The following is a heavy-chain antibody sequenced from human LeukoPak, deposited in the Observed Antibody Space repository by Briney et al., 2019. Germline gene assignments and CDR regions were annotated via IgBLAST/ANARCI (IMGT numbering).Heavy chain of an antibody. CDR3: AKIGYYDFWSGYIGDGGLVAPFDY. CDR1: GGSIRSSYYY. CDR2: ISGSGGST. J-gene: IGHJ4*02. D-gene: IGHD3-3*01. Sequence: ETLSLTCTVSGGSIRSSYYYWGWIRQAPGKGLEWVSAISGSGGSTYYADSVKGRFTISRDNSKNTLYLQMNSLRAEDTAVYYCAKIGYYDFWSGYIGDGGLVAPFDYWGQGTLVTVSS. V-gene: IGHV3-23*01.